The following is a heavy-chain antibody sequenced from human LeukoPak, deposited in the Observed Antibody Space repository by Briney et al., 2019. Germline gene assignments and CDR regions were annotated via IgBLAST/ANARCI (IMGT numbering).Heavy chain of an antibody. V-gene: IGHV4-34*01. CDR3: ARGKGSYYHNWFDP. CDR1: GGSFSGYY. CDR2: INHSGST. D-gene: IGHD3-10*01. Sequence: SETLSLTCAVYGGSFSGYYWSRIRQPPGKGLEWIGEINHSGSTNYNPSLKSRVTISVDTSKNQFSLKLSSVTAADTAAYYCARGKGSYYHNWFDPWGQGTLVTVSS. J-gene: IGHJ5*02.